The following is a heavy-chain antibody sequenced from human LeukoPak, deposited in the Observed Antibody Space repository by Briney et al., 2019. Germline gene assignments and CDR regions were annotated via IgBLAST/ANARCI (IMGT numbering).Heavy chain of an antibody. CDR1: GYTFTNYY. J-gene: IGHJ4*02. Sequence: ASVKVSCKASGYTFTNYYMHWVRQAPGQGLELMGVINPSGGSTSYAQKFQGRVTMTRDMSTSTVHMELSSLRSEDTAVYYCARLSTSVTKDEGKAFDYWGQGTLVTVSS. CDR3: ARLSTSVTKDEGKAFDY. D-gene: IGHD4-17*01. V-gene: IGHV1-46*01. CDR2: INPSGGST.